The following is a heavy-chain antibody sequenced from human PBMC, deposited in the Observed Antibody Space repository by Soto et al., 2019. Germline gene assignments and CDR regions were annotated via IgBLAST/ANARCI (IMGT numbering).Heavy chain of an antibody. CDR2: ISYDGSNK. CDR3: AKDHVRDIVATIFPGRNKYYYYYYGMDV. J-gene: IGHJ6*02. D-gene: IGHD5-12*01. CDR1: GFTFSSYG. V-gene: IGHV3-30*18. Sequence: PGGSLRLSCAASGFTFSSYGMHWVRQAPGKGLEWVAVISYDGSNKYYADSVKGRFTISRDNSKNTLYLQMNGLRAEDTAVYYCAKDHVRDIVATIFPGRNKYYYYYYGMDVWGQGTTVTVSS.